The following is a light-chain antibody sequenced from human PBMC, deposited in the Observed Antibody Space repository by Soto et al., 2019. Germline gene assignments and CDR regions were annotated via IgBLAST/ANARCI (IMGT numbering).Light chain of an antibody. J-gene: IGLJ1*01. V-gene: IGLV2-14*01. CDR2: EVS. CDR1: SSDVGGHNF. Sequence: QSVLTQPASVSGSPGQSITISCTGTSSDVGGHNFVSWYQHHPGTAPKLMIYEVSNRPSGASIRFSGSKSGNTASLTISGLQAEDEADYYCSSYTITSTYVFGTGTKVTVL. CDR3: SSYTITSTYV.